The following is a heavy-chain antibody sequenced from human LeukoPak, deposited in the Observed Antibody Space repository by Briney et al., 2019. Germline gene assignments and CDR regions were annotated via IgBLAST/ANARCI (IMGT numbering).Heavy chain of an antibody. Sequence: PGGSLRLSCTASGFTFGDYALSWFRQAPGKGLDWVAFIRSRAYGATTEYAASVKDRFTISRDDSESIAYLHMNSLKTGDTAVYYCTRVASRVMTTYYFDYWGQGALVTVSS. CDR1: GFTFGDYA. V-gene: IGHV3-49*03. D-gene: IGHD3-16*01. CDR3: TRVASRVMTTYYFDY. CDR2: IRSRAYGATT. J-gene: IGHJ4*02.